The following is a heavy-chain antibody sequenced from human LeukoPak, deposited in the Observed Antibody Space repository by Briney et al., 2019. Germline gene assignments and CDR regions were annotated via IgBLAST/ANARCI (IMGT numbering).Heavy chain of an antibody. Sequence: PGGSLRLSCAASGFTFSSYAMSWVRQAPGKGLEWVSAISGSGGSTFYTDSVKGRFTISRDNSKNTLFLQMNSLRAEDTAVYYCARERRRITMIVVVTTFDYWGQGTLVTVSS. V-gene: IGHV3-23*01. CDR2: ISGSGGST. D-gene: IGHD3-22*01. CDR3: ARERRRITMIVVVTTFDY. CDR1: GFTFSSYA. J-gene: IGHJ4*02.